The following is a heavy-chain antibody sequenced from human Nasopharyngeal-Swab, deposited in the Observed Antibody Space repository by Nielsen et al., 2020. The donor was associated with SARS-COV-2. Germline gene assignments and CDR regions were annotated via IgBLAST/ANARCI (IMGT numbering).Heavy chain of an antibody. Sequence: SGPPLVKPTQTLTLTCTFSGFSLSTSTMCVSWIRQPPGKALEWLARIDWDDDKYYSTSLKTRLTISKDTSKNQVVLTMTNMDPVDTATYYCARSFGAGRYYYYGMDVWGQGTTVTVSS. CDR2: IDWDDDK. CDR1: GFSLSTSTMC. J-gene: IGHJ6*02. D-gene: IGHD3-3*01. V-gene: IGHV2-70*11. CDR3: ARSFGAGRYYYYGMDV.